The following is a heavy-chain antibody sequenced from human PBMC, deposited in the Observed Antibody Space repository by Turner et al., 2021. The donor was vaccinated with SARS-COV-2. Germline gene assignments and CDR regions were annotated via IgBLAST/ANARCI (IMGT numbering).Heavy chain of an antibody. Sequence: EVQLVESGGGLVKPGGFLRLSCAAPGFTFGSHSLNWVRQAPGKGLEWVSSISSRSSYIYYADSVKGQFTISRDNAKNSLYLQMNSLRAEDTAVYYCARSPTAPGYYYDSSGYYTPYYFDYWGQGTLVTVSS. J-gene: IGHJ4*02. CDR2: ISSRSSYI. D-gene: IGHD3-22*01. V-gene: IGHV3-21*01. CDR1: GFTFGSHS. CDR3: ARSPTAPGYYYDSSGYYTPYYFDY.